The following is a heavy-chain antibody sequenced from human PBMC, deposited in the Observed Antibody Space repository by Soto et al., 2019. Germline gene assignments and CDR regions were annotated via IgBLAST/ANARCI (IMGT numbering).Heavy chain of an antibody. Sequence: GASVKVSCKASGYTFTSYGISWVRQAPGQGLEWMGWISAYNGNTNYAQKLQGRVTMTTDTSTSTAYMELRSLRSDDTAVYYCARVPLGIFGVVINYHDYWGQGTLVTVPQ. CDR1: GYTFTSYG. D-gene: IGHD3-3*01. V-gene: IGHV1-18*01. CDR3: ARVPLGIFGVVINYHDY. J-gene: IGHJ4*02. CDR2: ISAYNGNT.